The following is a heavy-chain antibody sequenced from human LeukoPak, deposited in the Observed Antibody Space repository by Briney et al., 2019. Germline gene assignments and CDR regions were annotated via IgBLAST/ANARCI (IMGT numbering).Heavy chain of an antibody. CDR1: GGSGGSISSSNY. CDR2: IYHSGST. Sequence: SGTLSLTCAVSGGSGGSISSSNYWSWVRQPPGKGLEWIGEIYHSGSTNYNPSLKSRVTISVDKSKNQFSLELSSVTATDTAVYFCATNRAGTYDQPFDIWGQGTMVTVSS. V-gene: IGHV4-4*02. J-gene: IGHJ3*02. D-gene: IGHD1-26*01. CDR3: ATNRAGTYDQPFDI.